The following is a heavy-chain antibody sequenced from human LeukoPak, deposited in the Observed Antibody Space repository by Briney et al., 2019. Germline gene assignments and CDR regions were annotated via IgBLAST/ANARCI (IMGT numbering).Heavy chain of an antibody. D-gene: IGHD2-21*01. CDR3: ARDCGYFDY. Sequence: SETLSLTCTVSGGSISSYSWSWIRQPPGKGLEWIGYIYHSGSTYYNPSLKSRVTISVERSKNQFSLKLSSVTAADTAVYYCARDCGYFDYWGQGTLVTVSS. CDR2: IYHSGST. CDR1: GGSISSYS. V-gene: IGHV4-30-2*01. J-gene: IGHJ4*02.